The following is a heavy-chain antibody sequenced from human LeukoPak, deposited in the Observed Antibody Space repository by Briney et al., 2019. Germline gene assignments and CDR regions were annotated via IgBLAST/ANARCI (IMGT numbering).Heavy chain of an antibody. CDR3: ARGYYDFWSGYGGR. J-gene: IGHJ4*02. CDR2: ISSSGTTI. V-gene: IGHV3-48*03. D-gene: IGHD3-3*01. CDR1: GFTFSNYE. Sequence: GGSLRLSCAASGFTFSNYEMNWVRQAPGKGLEWVSYISSSGTTIYYADSMKGRFTISRDNARNSLYLQMNSLRAEDTAVYYCARGYYDFWSGYGGRWGQGTLVTVSS.